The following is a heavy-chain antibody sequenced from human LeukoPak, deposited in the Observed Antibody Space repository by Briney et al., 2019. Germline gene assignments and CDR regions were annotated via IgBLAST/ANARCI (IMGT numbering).Heavy chain of an antibody. CDR3: ARGWRYFDC. D-gene: IGHD3-9*01. Sequence: PGGSLRLSCAASGFTFSSYSMNWVRQAPGKGLEWVSSISSSGSTRYYADSVKGRFTISRDNAKNSLSLQMNSLRAEDTAVYYCARGWRYFDCWGQGTLVTVSS. V-gene: IGHV3-48*04. CDR2: ISSSGSTR. CDR1: GFTFSSYS. J-gene: IGHJ4*02.